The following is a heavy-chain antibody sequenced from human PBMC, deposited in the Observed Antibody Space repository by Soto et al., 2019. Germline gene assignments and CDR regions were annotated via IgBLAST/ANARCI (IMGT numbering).Heavy chain of an antibody. Sequence: QVQLQESGPGLVKPSQTLSLTCTVSGGSISSGGYYWSWIRPHPGQGLEWIGYIYYSGSTYYTPYLKTRVTRAVVSAKNQFSLKLSSVTAADTAVYSCARGRAYYDILKPPITNCFDPWGQGTLVTVSS. D-gene: IGHD3-9*01. CDR3: ARGRAYYDILKPPITNCFDP. CDR2: IYYSGST. CDR1: GGSISSGGYY. V-gene: IGHV4-31*03. J-gene: IGHJ5*02.